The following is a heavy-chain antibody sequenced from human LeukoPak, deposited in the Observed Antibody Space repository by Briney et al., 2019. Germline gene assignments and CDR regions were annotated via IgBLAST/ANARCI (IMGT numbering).Heavy chain of an antibody. V-gene: IGHV1-69*05. CDR2: IIPIFGTA. CDR1: GGTFSSYT. J-gene: IGHJ4*02. Sequence: GASVKVSCEASGGTFSSYTISWVRQAPGQGLEWMGRIIPIFGTANYAQKLQGRVTITTDESTSTAYMELSSLRSEDTAVYYCARVGDSSGYYFDYWGQGTLVTVSS. CDR3: ARVGDSSGYYFDY. D-gene: IGHD3-22*01.